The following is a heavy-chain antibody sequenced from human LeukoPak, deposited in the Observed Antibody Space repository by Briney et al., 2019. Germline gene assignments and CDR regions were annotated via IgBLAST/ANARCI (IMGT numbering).Heavy chain of an antibody. CDR2: IYPADSDI. D-gene: IGHD2-15*01. Sequence: LGESLKISCKGSGYRFTSYWIGWVRQIPGKGLEWMAIIYPADSDIRYSPSFQGQVTISADKSISTAYLQWSSLKASDTAMYYCARIGYPWNVDYWGQGTLVTVSS. CDR1: GYRFTSYW. V-gene: IGHV5-51*01. J-gene: IGHJ4*02. CDR3: ARIGYPWNVDY.